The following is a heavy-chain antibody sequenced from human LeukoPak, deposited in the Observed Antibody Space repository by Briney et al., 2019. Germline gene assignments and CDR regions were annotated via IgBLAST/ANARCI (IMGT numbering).Heavy chain of an antibody. CDR3: ATWYCSSTSCYALDY. D-gene: IGHD2-2*01. V-gene: IGHV1-24*01. J-gene: IGHJ4*02. CDR1: GYTLTELS. Sequence: ASVRVSCEVSGYTLTELSMHWVRQAPGKGPEWMGGFDPEDGVTIYAQKFQGRVTMTEDTSTDTAYMELSSLRSEDTAVYYCATWYCSSTSCYALDYWGQGTLITVSS. CDR2: FDPEDGVT.